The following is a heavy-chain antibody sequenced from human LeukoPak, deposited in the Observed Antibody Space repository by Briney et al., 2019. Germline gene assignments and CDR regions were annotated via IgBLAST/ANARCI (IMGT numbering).Heavy chain of an antibody. D-gene: IGHD3-22*01. V-gene: IGHV3-21*01. CDR3: AKEAEPTYNYGSSGYQDYGMDV. J-gene: IGHJ6*02. Sequence: GGSLRLSCEASGFTFSDYTMHWVRQAPGKGLKWVSSISSSSTSIYYADSVKGRFTISRDNAKNSLYLQMNSLRAEDTAVFYCAKEAEPTYNYGSSGYQDYGMDVWGQGTTVTVSS. CDR1: GFTFSDYT. CDR2: ISSSSTSI.